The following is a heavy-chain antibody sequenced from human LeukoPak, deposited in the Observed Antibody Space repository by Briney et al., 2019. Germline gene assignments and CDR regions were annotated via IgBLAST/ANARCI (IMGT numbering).Heavy chain of an antibody. D-gene: IGHD3-9*01. Sequence: ASVKVSCKASGGTFSSYAISWVRQAPGQGLEWMGGIIPIFGTANYAQKFQGRVTITADESTSTAYMELSSLRSEDTAVYYCAKYPDDILTGYYNDYFDYWGQGTLVTVSS. V-gene: IGHV1-69*13. CDR1: GGTFSSYA. CDR3: AKYPDDILTGYYNDYFDY. J-gene: IGHJ4*02. CDR2: IIPIFGTA.